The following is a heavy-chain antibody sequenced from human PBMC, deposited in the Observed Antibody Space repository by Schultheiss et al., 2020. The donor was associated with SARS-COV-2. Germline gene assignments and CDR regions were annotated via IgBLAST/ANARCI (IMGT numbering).Heavy chain of an antibody. V-gene: IGHV3-48*02. D-gene: IGHD6-13*01. CDR2: ISSSSSTI. CDR3: ARLDSSSWYVDWFDP. Sequence: GGSLRLSCAASGFTFSSYSMNWVRQAPGKGLEWVSYISSSSSTIYYADSVKGRFTISRDNAKNSLYLQMNSLRDEDTAVYYCARLDSSSWYVDWFDPWGQGILVTVSS. CDR1: GFTFSSYS. J-gene: IGHJ5*02.